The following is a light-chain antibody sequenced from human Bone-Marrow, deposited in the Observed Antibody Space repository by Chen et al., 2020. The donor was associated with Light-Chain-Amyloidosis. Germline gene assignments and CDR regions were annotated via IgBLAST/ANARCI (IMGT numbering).Light chain of an antibody. CDR2: EDD. CDR1: SGSLATNY. J-gene: IGLJ3*02. Sequence: NFMLPQPHSVSESPGKTVIISCTRSSGSLATNYVQWYQQRPGSSPTTVIYEDDQRPSGVPDRFSGSIDRSSNSASLTISGLKTEDEADYDCQSYQGSSQGVFGGGTKLTVL. V-gene: IGLV6-57*01. CDR3: QSYQGSSQGV.